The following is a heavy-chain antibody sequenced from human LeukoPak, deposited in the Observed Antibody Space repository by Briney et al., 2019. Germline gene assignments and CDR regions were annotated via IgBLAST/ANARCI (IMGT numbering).Heavy chain of an antibody. CDR3: ARDPTTYSSGWDIDY. CDR1: GFTFSNYA. CDR2: ITGSGSNT. J-gene: IGHJ4*02. V-gene: IGHV3-23*01. D-gene: IGHD6-19*01. Sequence: PGGSLRLSCVASGFTFSNYAMSWVRQAPGKGLEWVSGITGSGSNTYYADSVKGRFTISRDNSKNTLYLQMNSVRAEDTAVYYCARDPTTYSSGWDIDYWGQGTLVTVSS.